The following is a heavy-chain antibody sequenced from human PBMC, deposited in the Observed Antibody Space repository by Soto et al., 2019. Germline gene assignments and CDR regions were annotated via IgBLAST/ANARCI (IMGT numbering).Heavy chain of an antibody. CDR2: IYKSATT. CDR1: GDSISNLDYF. V-gene: IGHV4-30-4*01. D-gene: IGHD7-27*01. Sequence: PSETLSLTCSVSGDSISNLDYFWAWIRQPPGQALEYIGYIYKSATTYYNPSFESRVAISVDTSKSQFSLNVTSVTAADAAVYFCARGRYCLTGRCFPNWFEAWGQGARVTVS. J-gene: IGHJ5*02. CDR3: ARGRYCLTGRCFPNWFEA.